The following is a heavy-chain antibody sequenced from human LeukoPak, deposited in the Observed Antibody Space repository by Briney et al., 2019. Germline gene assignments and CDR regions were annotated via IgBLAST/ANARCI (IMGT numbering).Heavy chain of an antibody. J-gene: IGHJ4*02. D-gene: IGHD3-16*01. CDR3: AKRGDGGHKSLEY. Sequence: GGSLRLSCVASGFTFSNYGMHWVRQAPGKGLEWVATITYDGSSEYYADSVKDGFTVSRDNSKNTLYLQMSSLKTEDTAVYYCAKRGDGGHKSLEYWGQGTLVIVSS. V-gene: IGHV3-30*18. CDR2: ITYDGSSE. CDR1: GFTFSNYG.